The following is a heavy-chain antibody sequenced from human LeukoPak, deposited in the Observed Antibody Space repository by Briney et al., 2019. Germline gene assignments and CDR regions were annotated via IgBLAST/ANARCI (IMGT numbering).Heavy chain of an antibody. D-gene: IGHD2-2*01. CDR1: GGSISSYY. V-gene: IGHV4-4*07. CDR3: AGACSSTSCYAGVAFDI. Sequence: SETLSLTCTVSGGSISSYYWSWIRQPAGKGLEWIWRIYTSGSTNYNPSLKSRVTMSVDTSKNQFSLKLSSVTAADTAVYYCAGACSSTSCYAGVAFDIWGQGTMVTVSS. CDR2: IYTSGST. J-gene: IGHJ3*02.